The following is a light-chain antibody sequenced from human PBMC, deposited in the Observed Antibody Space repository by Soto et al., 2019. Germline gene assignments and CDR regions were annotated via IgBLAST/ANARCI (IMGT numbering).Light chain of an antibody. CDR1: SSDVGGYNY. Sequence: QSVLTQPASVSGSPGQSITISCTGTSSDVGGYNYVSWYQHHPGKAPKLMIYDVSIRPSGVSNRFSASKSGNTASLTISGLQAEDEADYYCTSYTSSSTLVVFGGGTKVTVL. V-gene: IGLV2-14*03. J-gene: IGLJ2*01. CDR2: DVS. CDR3: TSYTSSSTLVV.